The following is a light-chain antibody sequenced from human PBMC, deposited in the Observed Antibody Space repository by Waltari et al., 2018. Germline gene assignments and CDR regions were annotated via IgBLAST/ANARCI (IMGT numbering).Light chain of an antibody. CDR1: QSVSSSY. Sequence: CRASQSVSSSYVAWYQQKPGQAPRLLIYGASSSATGIPDRFSGSGSGTDFTLTISRLEPEDFAVYYCQQYGSSPRTFGQGTKVEIK. V-gene: IGKV3-20*01. CDR3: QQYGSSPRT. CDR2: GAS. J-gene: IGKJ1*01.